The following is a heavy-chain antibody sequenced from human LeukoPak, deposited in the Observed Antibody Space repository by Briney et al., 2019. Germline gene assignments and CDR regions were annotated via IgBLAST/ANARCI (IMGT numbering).Heavy chain of an antibody. J-gene: IGHJ4*02. Sequence: GGSLRLSCAASGFTFNNYAMHWVRQAPGKGLEWVAVISYDGSSQYYADSVKGRFTISRDNAKNTLFVQMNSLRAEDTAVYYCFFPGVTGKVYRGRGTLVSVSS. CDR2: ISYDGSSQ. V-gene: IGHV3-30-3*01. D-gene: IGHD1-1*01. CDR3: FFPGVTGKVY. CDR1: GFTFNNYA.